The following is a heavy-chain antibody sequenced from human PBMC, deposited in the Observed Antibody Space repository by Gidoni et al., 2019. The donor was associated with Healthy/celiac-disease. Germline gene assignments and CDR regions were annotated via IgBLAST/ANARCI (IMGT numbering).Heavy chain of an antibody. CDR3: ASLYCSSTSCFG. J-gene: IGHJ4*02. D-gene: IGHD2-2*01. Sequence: NNKYYADSVKGRFTISRDNSKNTLYLQMNSLRAEDTAVYYCASLYCSSTSCFGWGQGTLVTVSS. CDR2: NNK. V-gene: IGHV3-30-3*01.